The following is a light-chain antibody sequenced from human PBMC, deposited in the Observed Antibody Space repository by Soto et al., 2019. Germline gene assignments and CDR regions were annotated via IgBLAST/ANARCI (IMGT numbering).Light chain of an antibody. J-gene: IGKJ1*01. V-gene: IGKV1-39*01. CDR3: QQSYSTPRT. CDR2: AAS. Sequence: DIQMTQSPSSLSASVGDRVTITCRASQSINSYLNWYQQKPGKAPNLLIYAASSLESGVPSRFSGSGSGRDFTLTISSLQPEEFATYYCQQSYSTPRTFVQGTKVEI. CDR1: QSINSY.